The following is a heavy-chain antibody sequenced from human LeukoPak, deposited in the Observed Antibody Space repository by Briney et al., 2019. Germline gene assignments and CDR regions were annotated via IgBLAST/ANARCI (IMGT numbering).Heavy chain of an antibody. J-gene: IGHJ4*02. CDR2: ISYDGSNK. V-gene: IGHV3-30*04. D-gene: IGHD5-24*01. Sequence: PGRSLRLSCAASGFTFSSYAMHWVRQAPGKGLEWVAVISYDGSNKYYADSVKGRLTISRDNSKNTLYLQMNSLRAEDTAVYYCARDFGDGYNSFDYWGQGTLVTVSS. CDR3: ARDFGDGYNSFDY. CDR1: GFTFSSYA.